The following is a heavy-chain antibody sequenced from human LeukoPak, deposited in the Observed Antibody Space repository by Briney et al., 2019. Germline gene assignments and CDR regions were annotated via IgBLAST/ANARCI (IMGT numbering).Heavy chain of an antibody. CDR1: GDSISNFY. V-gene: IGHV4-34*01. J-gene: IGHJ4*02. CDR3: ARGRGAAAGFDY. CDR2: INHSGST. Sequence: PSETLSLTCSVSGDSISNFYWSWIRQPPGKGLEWIGEINHSGSTNYNPSLKSRVTISVDTSKNQFSLKLSSVTAADTAVYYCARGRGAAAGFDYWGQGTLVTVSS. D-gene: IGHD6-13*01.